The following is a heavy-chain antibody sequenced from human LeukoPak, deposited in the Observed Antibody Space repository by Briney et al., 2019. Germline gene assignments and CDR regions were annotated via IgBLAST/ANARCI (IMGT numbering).Heavy chain of an antibody. V-gene: IGHV3-33*01. Sequence: GGSLRLSCAASGFTFSSYGMHWVRQAPGKGLEWVAVIWYDGSNKYYADSVKGRFTISRDNSKNTLYLQMNSLRAEDTAVYYCATGPYCSSTSCYRYYYYYGMDVWGQGTTVTVSS. CDR3: ATGPYCSSTSCYRYYYYYGMDV. D-gene: IGHD2-2*02. CDR2: IWYDGSNK. CDR1: GFTFSSYG. J-gene: IGHJ6*02.